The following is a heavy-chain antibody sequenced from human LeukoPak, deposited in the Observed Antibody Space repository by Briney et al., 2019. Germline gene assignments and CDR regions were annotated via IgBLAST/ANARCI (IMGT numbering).Heavy chain of an antibody. J-gene: IGHJ4*02. CDR3: AKAPYSSSWGIDY. Sequence: GGSLRLFCAASGFTFASNAMGWVRQAPGKGLEWVSSITGSVGSTYYADSVKGRFTISRDISKNTLYLQMNSLRAEDTAVYYCAKAPYSSSWGIDYWGQGTLVTVSS. CDR2: ITGSVGST. CDR1: GFTFASNA. D-gene: IGHD6-13*01. V-gene: IGHV3-23*01.